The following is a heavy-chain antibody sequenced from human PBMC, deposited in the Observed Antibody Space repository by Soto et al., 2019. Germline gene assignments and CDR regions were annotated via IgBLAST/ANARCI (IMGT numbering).Heavy chain of an antibody. CDR2: ISAYNGNT. J-gene: IGHJ4*01. CDR1: GYTVTRDG. Sequence: ASGNVACKASGYTVTRDGISCVRQAPGQGLEWMGWISAYNGNTNYAQKLQGRVTMTTDTSTSTAYMELRSLSSDDTAVYYCAKDALRGVYYGSSGRYWDYWG. D-gene: IGHD3-22*01. CDR3: AKDALRGVYYGSSGRYWDY. V-gene: IGHV1-18*01.